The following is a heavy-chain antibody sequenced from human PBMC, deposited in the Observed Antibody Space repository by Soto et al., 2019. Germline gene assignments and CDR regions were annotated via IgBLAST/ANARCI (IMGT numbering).Heavy chain of an antibody. Sequence: PSETLSLTCTASGGSISSYYWSWIRQPPGKGLEWIGYIYYSGSTNYNPSLRSRVTISVDTSKNQFSLKLSSVTAADTAVYYCARGDSSSWDEEGFYYYYGMDVWGQGTTVTVSS. V-gene: IGHV4-59*01. CDR2: IYYSGST. CDR1: GGSISSYY. D-gene: IGHD6-13*01. J-gene: IGHJ6*02. CDR3: ARGDSSSWDEEGFYYYYGMDV.